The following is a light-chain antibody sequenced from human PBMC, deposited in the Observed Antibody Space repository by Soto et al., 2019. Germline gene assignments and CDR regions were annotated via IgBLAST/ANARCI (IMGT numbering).Light chain of an antibody. CDR1: SSNIGNNY. CDR2: ENN. CDR3: GTLDSSLSVV. V-gene: IGLV1-51*02. Sequence: QSVLTQPPSVSAAPGQKVTISCSGSSSNIGNNYVSWYQQLPGTAPKLLIYENNKRPSGIPDRFSGSKSGTSATLGITGLQTGDEADYYCGTLDSSLSVVFGEGTKLTVL. J-gene: IGLJ2*01.